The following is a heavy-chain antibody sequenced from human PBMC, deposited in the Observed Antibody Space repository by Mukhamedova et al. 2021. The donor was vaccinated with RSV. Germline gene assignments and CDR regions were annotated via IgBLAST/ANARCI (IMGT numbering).Heavy chain of an antibody. Sequence: YDGSNKYYADSVKGRFTISRDNSKNTLYLQMNSLRAEDTAVYYCARGGVTGYYYGMDVWGQGTTVTVSS. J-gene: IGHJ6*02. D-gene: IGHD4-11*01. CDR3: ARGGVTGYYYGMDV. V-gene: IGHV3-30*01. CDR2: YDGSNK.